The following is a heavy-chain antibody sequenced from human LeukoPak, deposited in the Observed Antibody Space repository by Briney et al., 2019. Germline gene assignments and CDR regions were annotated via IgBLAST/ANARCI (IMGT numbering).Heavy chain of an antibody. CDR2: ISSTGSAI. D-gene: IGHD3-22*01. J-gene: IGHJ4*02. Sequence: GGSLRLSCAGFGFTFRSYEMNWVRQAPGKGLEWISYISSTGSAIYYADSVKGRFTISRDSAKNSLYLQMNSLRAEDTAVYYCPRVFSYYTYSFDYWGQGTLVTVSS. CDR3: PRVFSYYTYSFDY. CDR1: GFTFRSYE. V-gene: IGHV3-48*03.